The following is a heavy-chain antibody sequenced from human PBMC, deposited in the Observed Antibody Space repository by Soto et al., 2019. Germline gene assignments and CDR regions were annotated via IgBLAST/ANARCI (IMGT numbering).Heavy chain of an antibody. D-gene: IGHD5-18*01. Sequence: QAQLVPSGAEVRKPGASVKVSCKASGYTFYRHSISWVRQAPGQGLEWMGRINADYGNTQYAQKFRGRVTMTTDTSTTTVYMELTNLRSDDTAVYYCARCIQGDYYYGMDVWGQGTTVTVSS. CDR3: ARCIQGDYYYGMDV. V-gene: IGHV1-18*01. J-gene: IGHJ6*02. CDR2: INADYGNT. CDR1: GYTFYRHS.